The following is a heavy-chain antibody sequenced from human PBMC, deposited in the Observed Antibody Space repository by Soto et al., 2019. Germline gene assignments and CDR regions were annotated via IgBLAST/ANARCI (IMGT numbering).Heavy chain of an antibody. CDR3: ARHLNSGTYPLDY. D-gene: IGHD3-10*01. CDR2: THYSAET. Sequence: SETLSLTCTVSGGSISSNYWSWIRQPPGKGLEWIAYTHYSAETNYNPSLKSRLAISLDTSANQFSLKLNSVTAADTAVYFCARHLNSGTYPLDYWGQGTLVTVSS. V-gene: IGHV4-59*08. J-gene: IGHJ4*02. CDR1: GGSISSNY.